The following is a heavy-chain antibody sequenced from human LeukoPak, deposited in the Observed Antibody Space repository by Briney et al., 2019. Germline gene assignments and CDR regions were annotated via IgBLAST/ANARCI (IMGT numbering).Heavy chain of an antibody. CDR2: IIPIFGTA. V-gene: IGHV1-69*01. J-gene: IGHJ4*02. D-gene: IGHD6-13*01. CDR3: ARVGKAAAGTYLDY. CDR1: GGTFSSYA. Sequence: AASVKVSCKASGGTFSSYAISWVRQAPGQGLEWMGGIIPIFGTANYAQKFQGRVTITADESTSTAYMELSSLRSEDTAVYYCARVGKAAAGTYLDYWGQGTLVTVSS.